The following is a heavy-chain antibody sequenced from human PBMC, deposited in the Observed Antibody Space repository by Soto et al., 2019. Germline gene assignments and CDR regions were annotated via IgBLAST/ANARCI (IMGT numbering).Heavy chain of an antibody. CDR1: GGSVNSGSYY. CDR3: ARSYYYYDSSGYNYYFDY. CDR2: IYYNGDT. Sequence: SETLSLTCPVSGGSVNSGSYYWSWIRQPPGQGLEWIGYIYYNGDTDYNPSLKSRVTISVDTSKNQFSLKLSSVTAADTAIYYCARSYYYYDSSGYNYYFDYWGQGTLVTVSS. D-gene: IGHD3-22*01. J-gene: IGHJ4*02. V-gene: IGHV4-61*01.